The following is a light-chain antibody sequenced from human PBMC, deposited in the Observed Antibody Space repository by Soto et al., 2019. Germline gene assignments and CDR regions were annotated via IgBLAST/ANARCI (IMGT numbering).Light chain of an antibody. V-gene: IGKV1-27*01. CDR1: QDISNS. J-gene: IGKJ4*01. CDR3: QIYNSAPLT. Sequence: IQMTQSPSSLSASVGDRVTITSRAIQDISNSLAWYHQKPGKVPKVLIYVTSILESGVPARFSGRGSGRDFPLTISSLQPEDVATYYCQIYNSAPLTFGGGTKVEI. CDR2: VTS.